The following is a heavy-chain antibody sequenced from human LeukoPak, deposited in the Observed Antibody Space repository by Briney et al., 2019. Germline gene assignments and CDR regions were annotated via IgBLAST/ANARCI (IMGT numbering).Heavy chain of an antibody. V-gene: IGHV3-21*01. CDR3: AELGITMIGGV. J-gene: IGHJ6*04. CDR2: ITSSSSYI. CDR1: GFTFSSYA. Sequence: GGSLRLSCAASGFTFSSYAMSWVRQAPGKGLEWVSSITSSSSYIYYADSVMGRFTISRDNANNSLYLQMNSLRAEDTAVYYCAELGITMIGGVWGKGTTVTISS. D-gene: IGHD3-10*02.